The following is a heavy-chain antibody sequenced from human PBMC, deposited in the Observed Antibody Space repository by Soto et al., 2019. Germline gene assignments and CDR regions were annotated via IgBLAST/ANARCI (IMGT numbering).Heavy chain of an antibody. D-gene: IGHD3-22*01. CDR3: ARQDYYDSSGYNNYFDY. CDR2: IYSGGRT. V-gene: IGHV3-53*02. Sequence: EVQLVETGGGLIQPGGSLRLSCAASGFTVSSNYMSWVRQAPGKGLEWVSVIYSGGRTYYADSVKGRFTISRDNSKNTLYLQMNSLRAEDTAVYYCARQDYYDSSGYNNYFDYWGQGTLVTVSS. J-gene: IGHJ4*02. CDR1: GFTVSSNY.